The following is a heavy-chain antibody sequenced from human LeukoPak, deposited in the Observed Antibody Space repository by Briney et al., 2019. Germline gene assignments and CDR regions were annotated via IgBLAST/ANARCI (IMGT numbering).Heavy chain of an antibody. J-gene: IGHJ3*02. CDR3: ARGTVHYDFWSGYYGTHAFDI. D-gene: IGHD3-3*01. V-gene: IGHV1-8*01. CDR1: GYTFSSHD. CDR2: MNPNSGNT. Sequence: ASVKVSCKASGYTFSSHDINWVRQVPGHGLEWMGWMNPNSGNTGSAQKFQGRVTITRNTSISTAYMELSSLRSEDTAVYYCARGTVHYDFWSGYYGTHAFDIWGQGTMVTVSS.